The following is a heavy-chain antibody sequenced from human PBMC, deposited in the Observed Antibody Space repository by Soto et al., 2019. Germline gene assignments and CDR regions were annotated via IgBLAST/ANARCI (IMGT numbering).Heavy chain of an antibody. CDR1: GYSFTSYW. D-gene: IGHD2-15*01. J-gene: IGHJ6*03. CDR3: ARLVGYCSGGSCYSSYYYYYYYLDV. Sequence: PGESLKISCKGSGYSFTSYWIGWVRQMPGKGLEWMGIIYPGDSDTRYSPSFQGQVTISADKSISTAYLQWSSLKASDTAMYYCARLVGYCSGGSCYSSYYYYYYYLDVWGKGTTVTVSS. V-gene: IGHV5-51*01. CDR2: IYPGDSDT.